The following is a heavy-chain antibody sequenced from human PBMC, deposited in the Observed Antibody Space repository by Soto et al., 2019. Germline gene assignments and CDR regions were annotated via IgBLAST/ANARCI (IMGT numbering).Heavy chain of an antibody. CDR1: GGSISSGGYS. D-gene: IGHD2-15*01. J-gene: IGHJ3*02. Sequence: QLQLQESGSGLVKPSQTLSLTCAVSGGSISSGGYSWSWIRQPPGKGLEWIGYIYHSGSTYYNPSIKSRVTISVDRSKNQFSLKLSSVTAADTAVYYCAKGGWCSGGSCYTAFDIWGQGTMVTVSS. CDR3: AKGGWCSGGSCYTAFDI. V-gene: IGHV4-30-2*01. CDR2: IYHSGST.